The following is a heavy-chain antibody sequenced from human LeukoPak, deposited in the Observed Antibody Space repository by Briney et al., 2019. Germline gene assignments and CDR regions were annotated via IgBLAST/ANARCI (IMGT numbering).Heavy chain of an antibody. Sequence: PGGSLRLSCAASGFTFSSYAMHWVRQAPGKGLEWVAVISYDGGNKYYADSVKGRFTISRDNAKNTLILQMNSLRAEDTAVYYCARDWVYKIDYWGRGTLVTVSS. CDR3: ARDWVYKIDY. V-gene: IGHV3-30-3*01. D-gene: IGHD5-24*01. CDR1: GFTFSSYA. CDR2: ISYDGGNK. J-gene: IGHJ4*02.